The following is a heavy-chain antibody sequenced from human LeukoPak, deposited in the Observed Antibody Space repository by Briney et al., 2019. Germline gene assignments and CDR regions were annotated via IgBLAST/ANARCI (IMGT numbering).Heavy chain of an antibody. D-gene: IGHD4/OR15-4a*01. CDR2: IIPILGIA. J-gene: IGHJ5*02. CDR1: GGTFSSYA. Sequence: WASVKVSCKASGGTFSSYAISWVRPAPGQGLEWMGRIIPILGIANYAQKFQGRVTITADKSTSTAYMELSSLRSEDTAVYYCASIAKGNWFDPWGQGTLVTVSS. V-gene: IGHV1-69*04. CDR3: ASIAKGNWFDP.